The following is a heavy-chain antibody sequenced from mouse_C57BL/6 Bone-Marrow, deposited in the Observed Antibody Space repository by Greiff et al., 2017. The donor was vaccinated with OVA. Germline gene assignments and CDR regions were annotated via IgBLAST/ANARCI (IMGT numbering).Heavy chain of an antibody. D-gene: IGHD1-1*01. Sequence: QVQLKESGAELVKPGASVKLSCKASGYTFTEYTIHWVKQRSGQGLEWIGWFYPGSGSIKYHEKFKDKATLTADKSSSTVYMELSRLTSEDSAVYFCARRGGTVVGKNYFDYWGQGTTLTVSS. CDR1: GYTFTEYT. CDR2: FYPGSGSI. CDR3: ARRGGTVVGKNYFDY. V-gene: IGHV1-62-2*01. J-gene: IGHJ2*01.